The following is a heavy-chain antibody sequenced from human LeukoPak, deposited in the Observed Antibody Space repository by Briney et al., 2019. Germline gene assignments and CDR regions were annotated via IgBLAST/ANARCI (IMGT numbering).Heavy chain of an antibody. CDR1: GFTFSSYS. J-gene: IGHJ3*02. Sequence: GGSLRLSCAASGFTFSSYSMNWVRQAPGKGLEWVSSISSSSSYIYYADSVKGRFTISRDNAKNSLYLQMNSLRAEDTAVYYCARGTSGSPKYRGDAFDIWGQGTMVTVSS. V-gene: IGHV3-21*01. CDR2: ISSSSSYI. CDR3: ARGTSGSPKYRGDAFDI. D-gene: IGHD1-26*01.